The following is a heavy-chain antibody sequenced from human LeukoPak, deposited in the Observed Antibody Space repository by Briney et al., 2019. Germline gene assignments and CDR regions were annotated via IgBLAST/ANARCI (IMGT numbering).Heavy chain of an antibody. J-gene: IGHJ5*01. CDR2: IYSGGSP. CDR1: GLTVSSNY. CDR3: ARGSGLASAVDS. Sequence: PGKSLRLSCTASGLTVSSNYMSWVCQAPGKGQESVSVIYSGGSPYYEDSVKGRFTISRDNSKNTRYLQMNSLRAYDTAVYYCARGSGLASAVDSWGQGTLVTVSS. D-gene: IGHD6-13*01. V-gene: IGHV3-53*01.